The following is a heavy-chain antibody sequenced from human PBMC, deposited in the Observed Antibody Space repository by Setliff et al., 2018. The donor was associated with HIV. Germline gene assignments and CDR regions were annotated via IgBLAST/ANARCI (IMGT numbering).Heavy chain of an antibody. CDR1: GDSVNDRSYY. CDR2: IYYSGST. CDR3: ARELGASPHDVFDI. J-gene: IGHJ3*02. Sequence: SETLSHTCTVSGDSVNDRSYYWGWIRQPPGKGLEWIGSIYYSGSTYYNPSLKSRVTISVDTSKSQFSLKLNSVTAADTAVYYCARELGASPHDVFDIWGQGTMVTVSS. V-gene: IGHV4-39*02. D-gene: IGHD3-16*01.